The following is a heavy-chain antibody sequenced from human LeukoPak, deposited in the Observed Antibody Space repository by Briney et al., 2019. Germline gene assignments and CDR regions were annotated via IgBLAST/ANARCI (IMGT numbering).Heavy chain of an antibody. CDR3: ARGWLAETTVVTPYNY. Sequence: SVKVSCKASGGTFSRYAINWVRQAPGQGLEWMGGIIPLFGTANCAQKFQGRVTITAVESMSTAYMELSSLRSEDTAVYYCARGWLAETTVVTPYNYWGQGTLVTVSS. CDR1: GGTFSRYA. J-gene: IGHJ4*02. CDR2: IIPLFGTA. V-gene: IGHV1-69*13. D-gene: IGHD4-23*01.